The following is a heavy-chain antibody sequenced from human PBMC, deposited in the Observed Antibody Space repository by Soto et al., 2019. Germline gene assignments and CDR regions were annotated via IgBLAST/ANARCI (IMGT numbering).Heavy chain of an antibody. D-gene: IGHD3-10*01. V-gene: IGHV4-4*07. CDR1: GGSINSYW. J-gene: IGHJ4*02. Sequence: SETLSLTCSVSGGSINSYWWSWIRQPAGKGLEWIGRVYSSGTTDYNPSLNSRATMSVETSKNQFSLKLSSVTAADTAVYYCSRDIGSYAYGEGYWGQGIQVTVSS. CDR3: SRDIGSYAYGEGY. CDR2: VYSSGTT.